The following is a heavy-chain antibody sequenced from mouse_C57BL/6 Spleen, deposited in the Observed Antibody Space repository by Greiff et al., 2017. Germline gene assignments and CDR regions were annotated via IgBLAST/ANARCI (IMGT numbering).Heavy chain of an antibody. J-gene: IGHJ4*01. D-gene: IGHD1-1*01. V-gene: IGHV1-64*01. CDR2: IHPKSGNT. CDR3: SRSHATVVPMDD. Sequence: VQLQQSGAELVKPGASVTLSCKASGYTFTSYWMHWVKQRPGQGLEWIGMIHPKSGNTNYNEKFKSKATLTVDKSSSTAYMQLSSLTSEDAAVYYCSRSHATVVPMDDWGQGTSVTVAS. CDR1: GYTFTSYW.